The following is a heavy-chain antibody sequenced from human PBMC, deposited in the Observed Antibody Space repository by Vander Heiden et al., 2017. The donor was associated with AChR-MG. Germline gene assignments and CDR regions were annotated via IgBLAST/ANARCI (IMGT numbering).Heavy chain of an antibody. Sequence: QVQLVQSGAEVKKPGASVKVSCKASGYTFTGYYMHWGRQAPGQGLEWMGWINPNSGGTNYAQKFQGRVTMTRDTSISTAYMELSRLRSDDTAVYYCARDPLWSGYYGWFDPWGQGTLVTVSS. CDR1: GYTFTGYY. D-gene: IGHD3-3*01. CDR3: ARDPLWSGYYGWFDP. CDR2: INPNSGGT. J-gene: IGHJ5*02. V-gene: IGHV1-2*02.